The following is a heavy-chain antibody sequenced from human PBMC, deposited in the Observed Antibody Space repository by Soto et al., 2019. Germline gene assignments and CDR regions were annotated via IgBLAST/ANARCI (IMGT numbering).Heavy chain of an antibody. CDR2: INAGNGNT. J-gene: IGHJ3*02. Sequence: GASVKVSCKTAGYTFTSYAMHWVRQAPGQRLEWMGWINAGNGNTKYSQKFQGRVTMTRNTSISTAYMELSSLRSEDTAVYYCAMWRGAAHDAFDIWGQGTMVTVSS. V-gene: IGHV1-3*01. CDR1: GYTFTSYA. CDR3: AMWRGAAHDAFDI. D-gene: IGHD2-15*01.